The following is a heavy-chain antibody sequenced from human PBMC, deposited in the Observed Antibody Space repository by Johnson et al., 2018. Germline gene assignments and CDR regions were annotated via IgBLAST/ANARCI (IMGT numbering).Heavy chain of an antibody. Sequence: EVQLVESGAEVKKPGESXKISCKGSGYSFTSYWIGWVRQMPGKGLEWMGIIYPGDSDTRYSPSFQGQVTISDDKSITTAHLQWRSLKATDTAMYYRARRSRYCSSTSCYTSIDYYYGMDVWGQGTTVTVSS. J-gene: IGHJ6*02. CDR3: ARRSRYCSSTSCYTSIDYYYGMDV. CDR2: IYPGDSDT. CDR1: GYSFTSYW. D-gene: IGHD2-2*02. V-gene: IGHV5-51*01.